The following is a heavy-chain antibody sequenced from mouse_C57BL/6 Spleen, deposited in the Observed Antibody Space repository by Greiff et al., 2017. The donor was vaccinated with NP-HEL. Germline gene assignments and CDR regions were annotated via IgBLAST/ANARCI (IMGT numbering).Heavy chain of an antibody. V-gene: IGHV5-4*01. Sequence: EVKLMESGGGLVKPGGSLKLSCAASGFTFSSYAMSWVRQTPEKRLEWVATISDGGSYTYYPDNVKGRFTISRDNAKNNLYLQMSHLKSEDTAMYYCARERRRSDYFDYWGQGTTLTVSS. CDR3: ARERRRSDYFDY. CDR2: ISDGGSYT. CDR1: GFTFSSYA. J-gene: IGHJ2*01.